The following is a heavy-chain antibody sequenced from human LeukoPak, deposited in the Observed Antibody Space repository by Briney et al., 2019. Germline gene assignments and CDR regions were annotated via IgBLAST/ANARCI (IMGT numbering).Heavy chain of an antibody. CDR1: GYTFTSYY. J-gene: IGHJ6*02. CDR3: ARATNFYYYYGMDV. D-gene: IGHD1-26*01. Sequence: GASVKVSCKTSGYTFTSYYIHWVRQAPGQGLEWMGIINPSSGATNYAQKFQGRVTMTRDTSTSTVYMELSSQRSEDTAVYYCARATNFYYYYGMDVWGQWTTVTVSS. V-gene: IGHV1-46*01. CDR2: INPSSGAT.